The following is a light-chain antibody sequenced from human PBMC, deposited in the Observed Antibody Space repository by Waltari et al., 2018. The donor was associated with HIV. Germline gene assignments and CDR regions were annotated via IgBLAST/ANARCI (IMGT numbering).Light chain of an antibody. CDR2: GAS. J-gene: IGKJ2*01. Sequence: EFVLRQSTGTLSLSPGERATLSCRASQSVSSSYLAWYQQKPGQAPRLLIYGASSRATGIPDRFSGSGSGTDFTLTISRLEPEDFAVYYCQQYGSSPYTFGQGTKLEIK. CDR3: QQYGSSPYT. CDR1: QSVSSSY. V-gene: IGKV3-20*01.